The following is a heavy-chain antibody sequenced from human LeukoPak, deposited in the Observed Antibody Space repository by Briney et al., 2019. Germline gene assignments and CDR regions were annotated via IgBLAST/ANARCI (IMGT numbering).Heavy chain of an antibody. J-gene: IGHJ3*02. V-gene: IGHV4-30-2*01. CDR3: ARGSRGAFDI. CDR1: GGSISSGGYS. Sequence: SETLSLTCAVSGGSISSGGYSWSWIRQPPEKGLEWIGYIYHSGSTYYNPSLKSRVTISVDRSKNQFSLKLSSVTAADTAVYYCARGSRGAFDIWGQGTMVTVSS. CDR2: IYHSGST.